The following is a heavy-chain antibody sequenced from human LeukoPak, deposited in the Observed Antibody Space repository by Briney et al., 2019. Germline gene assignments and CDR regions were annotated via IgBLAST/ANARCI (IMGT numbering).Heavy chain of an antibody. Sequence: PSETLSLTCTVSGGSISSSSYYWGWIRQPPGKGLEWSGSIYYSGSTYYNPSLKSRVTISVDTSKNQFSLKLSSVTAADTAVYYCARHLFCTNGVCYGHYYYGMDVWGQGTTVTVSS. CDR2: IYYSGST. V-gene: IGHV4-39*01. CDR3: ARHLFCTNGVCYGHYYYGMDV. D-gene: IGHD2-8*01. J-gene: IGHJ6*02. CDR1: GGSISSSSYY.